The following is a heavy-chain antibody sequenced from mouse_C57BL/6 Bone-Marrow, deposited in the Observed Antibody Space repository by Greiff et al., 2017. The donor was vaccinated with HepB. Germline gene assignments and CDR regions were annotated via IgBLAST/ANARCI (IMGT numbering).Heavy chain of an antibody. CDR1: GFTFSDYY. CDR2: ISNGGGST. CDR3: ASLNYYGSSYFDY. D-gene: IGHD1-1*01. J-gene: IGHJ2*01. V-gene: IGHV5-12*01. Sequence: EVQVVESGGGLVQPGGSLKLSCAASGFTFSDYYMYWVRQTPEKRLEWVAYISNGGGSTYYPDTVKGRFTISRDNAKNTLYLQMSRLKSEDTAMYYCASLNYYGSSYFDYWGQGTTLTVSS.